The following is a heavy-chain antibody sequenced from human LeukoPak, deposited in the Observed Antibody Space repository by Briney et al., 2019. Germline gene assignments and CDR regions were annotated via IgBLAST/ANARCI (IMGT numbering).Heavy chain of an antibody. J-gene: IGHJ4*02. Sequence: SETLSLTCAVYGGSFTGYYWSWIRQPPGKGREWIGEINHSGSTNYNPSLKSRVTISVDTSKNQFSLKLSSVTAADTAVYYCARDDCGGDCYSNWGQGTLVTVSS. CDR1: GGSFTGYY. CDR3: ARDDCGGDCYSN. V-gene: IGHV4-34*01. D-gene: IGHD2-21*01. CDR2: INHSGST.